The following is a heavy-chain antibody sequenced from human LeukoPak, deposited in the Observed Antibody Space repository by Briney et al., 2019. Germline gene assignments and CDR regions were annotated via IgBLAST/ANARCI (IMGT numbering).Heavy chain of an antibody. CDR2: IYYSGST. V-gene: IGHV4-39*01. CDR3: AGQPATFYGDEY. J-gene: IGHJ4*02. D-gene: IGHD4-17*01. CDR1: GGSISSSSYY. Sequence: SETLSLTCTVSGGSISSSSYYWGWIRQPPGKGLEWIGSIYYSGSTYYNPSLKSRVTISVDTSKNQFSLKLSSVTAADTAVYYCAGQPATFYGDEYWGQGTLVTVSS.